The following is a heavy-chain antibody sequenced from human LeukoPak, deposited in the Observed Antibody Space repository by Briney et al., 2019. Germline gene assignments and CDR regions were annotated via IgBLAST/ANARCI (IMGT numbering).Heavy chain of an antibody. CDR3: ARIDEMATTFDY. J-gene: IGHJ4*02. V-gene: IGHV3-21*01. CDR1: GFTFNSYA. D-gene: IGHD5-24*01. CDR2: TTFSGDST. Sequence: GGSLRLSCTASGFTFNSYAMNWVRQAPGKGLEWVSSTTFSGDSTYYGDSVKGRFTISRDNAKNSLYLQMNSLRAEDTAVYYCARIDEMATTFDYWGQGTLVTVSS.